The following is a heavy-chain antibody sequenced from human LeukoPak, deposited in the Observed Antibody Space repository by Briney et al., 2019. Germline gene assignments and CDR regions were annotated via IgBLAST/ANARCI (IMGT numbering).Heavy chain of an antibody. D-gene: IGHD6-19*01. CDR3: ARHGSGWPYYMDV. CDR1: GFTFSSYS. CDR2: ISSSSSYI. Sequence: GGSLRLSCAASGFTFSSYSMNWVRQAPGKGLEWVSSISSSSSYIYYADSVKGLFTISRDNAKNSLCLQMNSLRAEDTAVYYCARHGSGWPYYMDVWGKGTTVTVSS. V-gene: IGHV3-21*01. J-gene: IGHJ6*03.